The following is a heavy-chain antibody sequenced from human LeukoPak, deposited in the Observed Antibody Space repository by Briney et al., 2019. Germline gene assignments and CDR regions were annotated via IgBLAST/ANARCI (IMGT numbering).Heavy chain of an antibody. D-gene: IGHD3-22*01. CDR3: ARDSRITMIVVVLGRDV. CDR2: ISSSSSTI. J-gene: IGHJ6*02. Sequence: GGSLRLSCAASGFTFSSYSMNWVRQAPGKGLEWVSYISSSSSTICYADSVKGRFTISRDNAKNSLYLQMNSLRAEDTAVYYCARDSRITMIVVVLGRDVWAKGPRSPSP. CDR1: GFTFSSYS. V-gene: IGHV3-48*01.